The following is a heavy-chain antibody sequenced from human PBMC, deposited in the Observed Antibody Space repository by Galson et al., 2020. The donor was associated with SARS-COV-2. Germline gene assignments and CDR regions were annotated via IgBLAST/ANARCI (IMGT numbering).Heavy chain of an antibody. D-gene: IGHD3-16*02. CDR1: GFTFSHAW. CDR2: IKSKTDSGTT. V-gene: IGHV3-15*01. J-gene: IGHJ4*02. CDR3: TTGGPYYDYVWGSYRYTPGDY. Sequence: GESLKISCAASGFTFSHAWMSWVRQAPGKGLEWVGRIKSKTDSGTTDYTAPVKGGFTISRDDSKNTLYLQMNSLKTEDTAVYYCTTGGPYYDYVWGSYRYTPGDYWGQGTLVTVSS.